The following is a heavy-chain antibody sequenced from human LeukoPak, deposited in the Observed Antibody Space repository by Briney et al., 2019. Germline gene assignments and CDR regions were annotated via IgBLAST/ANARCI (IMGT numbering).Heavy chain of an antibody. CDR1: GFTFSSYA. J-gene: IGHJ4*02. Sequence: GGSLRLSCAASGFTFSSYAMSWVRQAPGKGLEWVSAISGSGGSIYYADSVKGRFTISRDNSKNTLYLQMNSLRAEDTAVYYCAKHQLVVVPAANDYWGQGTLVTVSS. CDR2: ISGSGGSI. CDR3: AKHQLVVVPAANDY. D-gene: IGHD2-2*01. V-gene: IGHV3-23*01.